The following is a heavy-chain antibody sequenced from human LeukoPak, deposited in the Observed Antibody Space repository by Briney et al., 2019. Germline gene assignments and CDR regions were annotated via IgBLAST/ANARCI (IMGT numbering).Heavy chain of an antibody. CDR3: ARVIAYSSSWYRDEIFDY. CDR1: GFTFSSYE. J-gene: IGHJ4*02. V-gene: IGHV3-48*03. Sequence: PGGSLRLSCAASGFTFSSYEMNWVRQAPGKGLEWVSYISSSGSTIYYADSVKGRFTISRDNAKNSLYLQMNSLRAEDTAVYYCARVIAYSSSWYRDEIFDYWGQGTLVTVSS. CDR2: ISSSGSTI. D-gene: IGHD6-13*01.